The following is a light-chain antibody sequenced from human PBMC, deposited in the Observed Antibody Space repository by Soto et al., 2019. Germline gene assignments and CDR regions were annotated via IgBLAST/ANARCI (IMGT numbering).Light chain of an antibody. CDR3: QQYNNWPPN. V-gene: IGKV3-15*01. CDR2: GES. J-gene: IGKJ5*01. Sequence: EIVMTQSPATLSVSPGERATLSCRASQSVSSNLAWYQQKPGQAPRLLIYGESTRATGIPARFIGSGSGTEFTLTISSLQSEDFAVYYCQQYNNWPPNFGQGTRLEIK. CDR1: QSVSSN.